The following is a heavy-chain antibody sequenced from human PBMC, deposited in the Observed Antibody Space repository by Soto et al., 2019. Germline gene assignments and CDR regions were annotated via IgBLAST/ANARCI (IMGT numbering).Heavy chain of an antibody. D-gene: IGHD2-15*01. Sequence: EVQLVESGGGLVKPGGSLRLYCAASGFTLSSYSMNWVRQAPGKGLEWVASISSRSTYISYADSVKGRFTISRDNAKNSLYLQMNSVRAEDTAVYYCARTSDHGEYFQHWGQGTLVTVSS. CDR1: GFTLSSYS. J-gene: IGHJ1*01. CDR3: ARTSDHGEYFQH. V-gene: IGHV3-21*02. CDR2: ISSRSTYI.